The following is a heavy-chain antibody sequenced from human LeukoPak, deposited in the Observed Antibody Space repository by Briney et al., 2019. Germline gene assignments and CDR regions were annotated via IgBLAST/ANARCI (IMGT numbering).Heavy chain of an antibody. CDR1: GYTFTGYY. CDR2: INPNSGGT. V-gene: IGHV1-2*02. Sequence: GASVKVSCKASGYTFTGYYMHWVRQAPGQGLEWMGWINPNSGGTNYAQKFQGRVTMTRDMSTSTVYMELSSLRSEDTAVYYCAREGGVVVAASYFDYWGQGTLVTVSS. J-gene: IGHJ4*02. D-gene: IGHD2-15*01. CDR3: AREGGVVVAASYFDY.